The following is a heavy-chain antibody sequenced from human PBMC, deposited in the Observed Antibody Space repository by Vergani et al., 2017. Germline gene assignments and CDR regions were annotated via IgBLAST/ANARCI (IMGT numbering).Heavy chain of an antibody. CDR1: GGTFSSYT. V-gene: IGHV1-69*08. CDR2: IIPILGIA. CDR3: ARDDSSGYYYFDY. J-gene: IGHJ4*02. Sequence: QVQLVQSGAEVKKPGSSVKVSCKASGGTFSSYTISWVRQAPGQGLEWMGRIIPILGIANYAKKFQGRVTITADKSTSTAYMELSSLRSEDTAVYYCARDDSSGYYYFDYWGQGTLVTVSS. D-gene: IGHD3-22*01.